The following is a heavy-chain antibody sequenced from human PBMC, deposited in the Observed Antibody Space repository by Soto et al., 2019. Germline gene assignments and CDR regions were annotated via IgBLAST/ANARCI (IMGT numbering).Heavy chain of an antibody. CDR2: ISGSGGST. CDR3: AKGNGGVCWYDMDV. Sequence: GGSLRLSCAASGLTFSSYAMSWVRQAPGKGLEWVSAISGSGGSTYYADSVKGRFTISRDNSKNTLYLQMNSLRAEDTAVYYCAKGNGGVCWYDMDVWGQGTTVTVSS. D-gene: IGHD2-8*02. V-gene: IGHV3-23*01. J-gene: IGHJ6*02. CDR1: GLTFSSYA.